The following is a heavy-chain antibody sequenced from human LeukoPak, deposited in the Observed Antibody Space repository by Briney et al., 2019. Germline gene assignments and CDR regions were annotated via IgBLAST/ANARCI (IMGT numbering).Heavy chain of an antibody. J-gene: IGHJ5*02. CDR2: IWYDGSNK. Sequence: GRSLRLSCAASGFTFSNCGMHWVRQGPGKGLEWVAVIWYDGSNKYYADSVKGRFTISRDNSKNTLYLQMNSLRAEDTAVYYCARDGWFDPWGQGTLVTVSS. CDR1: GFTFSNCG. V-gene: IGHV3-33*01. CDR3: ARDGWFDP.